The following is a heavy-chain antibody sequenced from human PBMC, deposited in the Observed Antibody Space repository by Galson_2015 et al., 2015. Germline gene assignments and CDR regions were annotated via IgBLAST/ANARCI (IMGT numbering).Heavy chain of an antibody. CDR2: ISWDDDK. CDR3: ARSMAGTGRGWYDS. Sequence: PALVKPTQTLTLTCTFSGFSLSTSGMCVNWVRQPPGRALEWLALISWDDDKLYSTSLKTRITISKGTSKNQVVLSMTNVDPVDTATYFCARSMAGTGRGWYDSWGQGILVTVSS. D-gene: IGHD6-19*01. J-gene: IGHJ5*01. V-gene: IGHV2-70*19. CDR1: GFSLSTSGMC.